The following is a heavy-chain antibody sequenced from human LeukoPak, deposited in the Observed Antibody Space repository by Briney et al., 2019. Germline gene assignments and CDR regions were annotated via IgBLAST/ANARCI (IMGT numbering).Heavy chain of an antibody. CDR3: ATTYCSSTSCYFDY. V-gene: IGHV1-24*01. CDR1: GYTLTELS. D-gene: IGHD2-2*01. J-gene: IGHJ4*02. Sequence: ASVKVSCKVSGYTLTELSMHWVRRAPGKGLEWMGGFDPEDGETIYAQKFQGRVTMTEDTSTDTAYMELSSLRSEDTAVYYCATTYCSSTSCYFDYWGQGTLVTVSS. CDR2: FDPEDGET.